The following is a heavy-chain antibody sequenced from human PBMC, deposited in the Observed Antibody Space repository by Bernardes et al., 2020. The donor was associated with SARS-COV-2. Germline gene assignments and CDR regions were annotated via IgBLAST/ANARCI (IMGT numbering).Heavy chain of an antibody. D-gene: IGHD2-2*02. Sequence: GGSLRLSCAASGFTFSSYSMNWVRQAPGKGLEWVSSISSSSSYIYYADSVKGRFTISRDNAKNSLYLQMNSLRAEDTAVYYCARDLRDCSSTSCYSRLGYYYGMDVWGQGTTVTVSS. CDR2: ISSSSSYI. J-gene: IGHJ6*02. CDR3: ARDLRDCSSTSCYSRLGYYYGMDV. CDR1: GFTFSSYS. V-gene: IGHV3-21*01.